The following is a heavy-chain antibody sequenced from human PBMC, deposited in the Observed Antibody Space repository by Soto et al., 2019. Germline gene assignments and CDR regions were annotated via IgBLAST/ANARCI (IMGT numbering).Heavy chain of an antibody. D-gene: IGHD3-10*01. V-gene: IGHV3-23*01. CDR1: GFTFSNYA. J-gene: IGHJ6*03. CDR2: ISGSGDNT. CDR3: AKGKTGSIEKFYYYMDV. Sequence: EVQLLESGGGLLQPGGSLRLSCAASGFTFSNYAMHWVRQAPGKGLEWVSTISGSGDNTYYADSVKGRFTISRDSSMNTVFLEVNTLRAEDTAIYYCAKGKTGSIEKFYYYMDVWGRGTTVTVSS.